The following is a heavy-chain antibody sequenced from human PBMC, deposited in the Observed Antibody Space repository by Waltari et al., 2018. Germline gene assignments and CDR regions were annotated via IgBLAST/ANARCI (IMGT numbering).Heavy chain of an antibody. CDR1: GYTFTSYA. V-gene: IGHV1-3*01. CDR2: INAGNGNT. CDR3: ARESYPVYYYDSSGYFLYYYGMDV. D-gene: IGHD3-22*01. Sequence: QVQLVQSGAEVKKPGASVKVSCKASGYTFTSYAMHWVRQAPGQRLEWMGWINAGNGNTKYSQKLQVRVTITRDTSASTAYMELSSLRSEDTAVYYCARESYPVYYYDSSGYFLYYYGMDVWGQGTTVTVSS. J-gene: IGHJ6*02.